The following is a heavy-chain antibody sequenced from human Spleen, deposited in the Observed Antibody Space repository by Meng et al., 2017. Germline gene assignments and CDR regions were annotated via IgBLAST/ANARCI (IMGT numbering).Heavy chain of an antibody. Sequence: GGSLRLSCAASGFTVSSNEMSWVRQAPGKGLEWVSSISGGSTYYADSRKGRFTISRDNSKNTLHLQMNSLRAEDTAVYYCARDKITGDSYFDSWGQGTLVTVSS. J-gene: IGHJ4*02. CDR3: ARDKITGDSYFDS. CDR2: ISGGST. D-gene: IGHD7-27*01. V-gene: IGHV3-38-3*01. CDR1: GFTVSSNE.